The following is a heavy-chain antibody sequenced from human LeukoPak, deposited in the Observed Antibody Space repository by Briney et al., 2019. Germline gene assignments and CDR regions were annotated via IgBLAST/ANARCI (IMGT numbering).Heavy chain of an antibody. CDR3: AKRGSTYLNWYFDL. Sequence: GGSLRLSCAASGFTFSSSAMSWVRQAPGKGLEWVSGISSSSSRTYYAESVKGRFTISRDNSENTLFLQMSSLRAEDTAVYYCAKRGSTYLNWYFDLWGRRSLVTVSS. V-gene: IGHV3-23*01. CDR2: ISSSSSRT. CDR1: GFTFSSSA. D-gene: IGHD2/OR15-2a*01. J-gene: IGHJ2*01.